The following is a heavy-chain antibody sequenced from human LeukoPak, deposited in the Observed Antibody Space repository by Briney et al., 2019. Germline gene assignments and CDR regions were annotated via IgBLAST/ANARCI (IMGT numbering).Heavy chain of an antibody. J-gene: IGHJ4*02. CDR3: ARGGYYYGSWTDY. Sequence: GGSLRLSCAASGFTFSSYEMNWVRQAPGKGLEWVSYISSSGSTIYYADSVKGRFTISGDNAKNSLYLQMNSLRAEDTAVYYCARGGYYYGSWTDYWGQGTLVTVSS. CDR1: GFTFSSYE. CDR2: ISSSGSTI. V-gene: IGHV3-48*03. D-gene: IGHD3-10*01.